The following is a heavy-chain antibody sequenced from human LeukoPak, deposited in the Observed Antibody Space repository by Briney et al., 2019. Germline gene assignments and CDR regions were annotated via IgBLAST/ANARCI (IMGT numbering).Heavy chain of an antibody. D-gene: IGHD3-3*01. CDR1: GFTFSSYS. CDR3: ARDLTIFGVDLYYFDY. CDR2: ISSSSSYI. V-gene: IGHV3-21*01. J-gene: IGHJ4*02. Sequence: PGGSLRLSCAASGFTFSSYSMNWVRQAPGKGLEWVSSISSSSSYIYYADSVKGRFTISRDNAKNSLYLQMNSLRAEDTAVYYCARDLTIFGVDLYYFDYWGQGTLVTVSS.